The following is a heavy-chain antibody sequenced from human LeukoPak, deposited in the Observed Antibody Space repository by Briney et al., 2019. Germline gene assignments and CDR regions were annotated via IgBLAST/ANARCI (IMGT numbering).Heavy chain of an antibody. CDR3: AELGITMIGGV. Sequence: PGGSLRLSCAASGFTFSSYGMHWVRQAPGKGLEWVASIKQDGSETYYVDSVKGRFTISRDNAQNSLYLQMNSLRAEDTAVYYCAELGITMIGGVWGKGTTVTISS. V-gene: IGHV3-7*01. J-gene: IGHJ6*04. CDR2: IKQDGSET. CDR1: GFTFSSYG. D-gene: IGHD3-10*02.